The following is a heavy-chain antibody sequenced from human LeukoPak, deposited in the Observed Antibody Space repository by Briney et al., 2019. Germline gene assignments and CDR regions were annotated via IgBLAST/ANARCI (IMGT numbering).Heavy chain of an antibody. D-gene: IGHD1-26*01. CDR1: GYTFTGCY. Sequence: GASVKVSCKASGYTFTGCYMHWVRQAPGQGLEWMGWINPNSGGTNYAQKFQGRVTMTRDTSISTAYMELSRLRSDDTAVYYCARVLRPNEWELPYFDYWGQGTLVTVSS. CDR2: INPNSGGT. CDR3: ARVLRPNEWELPYFDY. V-gene: IGHV1-2*02. J-gene: IGHJ4*02.